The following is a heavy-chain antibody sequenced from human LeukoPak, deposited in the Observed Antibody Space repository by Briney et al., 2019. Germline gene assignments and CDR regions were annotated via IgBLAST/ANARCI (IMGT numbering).Heavy chain of an antibody. CDR3: ARHVDYDILTGDSPGYFDN. Sequence: KPSETLSLTCTVSGGSISSSSYYGGWIRQPPGEGVGGIGNIHQSGITYYNASLKSRVTISLDKSKNQFSLKLNSVTAADTAVYYCARHVDYDILTGDSPGYFDNWGQGTLVTVSS. CDR2: IHQSGIT. J-gene: IGHJ4*02. V-gene: IGHV4-61*05. CDR1: GGSISSSSYY. D-gene: IGHD3-9*01.